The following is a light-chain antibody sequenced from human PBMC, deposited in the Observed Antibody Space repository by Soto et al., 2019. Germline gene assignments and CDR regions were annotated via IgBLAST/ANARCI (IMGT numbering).Light chain of an antibody. CDR1: SSNIGSNT. Sequence: QLVLTQPPSAPGTPGQRVTISCSGGSSNIGSNTVNWYQQLPRTAPKLLIYDNNKRPSGVPDRLSGSKSGTSASLAISGLQSEDEADYYCATWDDSLNGVVFGGGTKVTVL. CDR3: ATWDDSLNGVV. J-gene: IGLJ2*01. CDR2: DNN. V-gene: IGLV1-44*01.